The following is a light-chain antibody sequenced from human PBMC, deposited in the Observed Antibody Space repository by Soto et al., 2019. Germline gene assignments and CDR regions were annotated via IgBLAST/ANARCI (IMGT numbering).Light chain of an antibody. CDR1: QSVDSSY. CDR2: NAS. CDR3: QQYGSSPLT. J-gene: IGKJ4*01. Sequence: EVVLTQSPGTLSLSPGERVTLSCRASQSVDSSYLAWYQQRPGQAPRLLIYNASSRATGIPDRFSGSGSGTDFTLTISRLETEDFAVYYCQQYGSSPLTFGGGTKVEIK. V-gene: IGKV3-20*01.